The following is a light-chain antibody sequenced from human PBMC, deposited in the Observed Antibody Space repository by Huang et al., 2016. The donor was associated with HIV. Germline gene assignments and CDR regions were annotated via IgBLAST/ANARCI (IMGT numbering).Light chain of an antibody. Sequence: DIQMTQSPSSLSASVGDRVTITCRASQSINSYLNWYQQKPEKAPKLLSYAASSLQSEVPARFSGSGYGTDVTRTISSLQPEDFATYCCQQVYSIPWTFGQGTKVEIK. V-gene: IGKV1-39*01. CDR1: QSINSY. CDR2: AAS. J-gene: IGKJ1*01. CDR3: QQVYSIPWT.